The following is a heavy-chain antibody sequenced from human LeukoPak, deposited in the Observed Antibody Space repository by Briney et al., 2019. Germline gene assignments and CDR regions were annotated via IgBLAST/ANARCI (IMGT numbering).Heavy chain of an antibody. J-gene: IGHJ5*01. CDR3: GRGYGGWYKWF. CDR1: GGSFSGYY. Sequence: KPSETLSLTSAAYGGSFSGYYWSWIPQPPGKRPQWTGELNHSASTNYNPSLKSRVTISGDTSKNQCALKLSSVTAADTGVYYGGRGYGGWYKWF. CDR2: LNHSAST. D-gene: IGHD6-19*01. V-gene: IGHV4-34*01.